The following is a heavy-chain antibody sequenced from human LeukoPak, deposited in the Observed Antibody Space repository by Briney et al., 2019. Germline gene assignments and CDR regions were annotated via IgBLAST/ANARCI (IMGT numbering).Heavy chain of an antibody. CDR1: GYTFTSYA. Sequence: GASVKVSCKASGYTFTSYAMHWVRQAPGQRLEWMGWINAGNGNTKCSQKFQGRVTITRDTSASTAYMELSSLRSEDTAVYYCARDQWVAGTGDYWGQGTLVTVSS. D-gene: IGHD6-19*01. V-gene: IGHV1-3*01. CDR2: INAGNGNT. J-gene: IGHJ4*02. CDR3: ARDQWVAGTGDY.